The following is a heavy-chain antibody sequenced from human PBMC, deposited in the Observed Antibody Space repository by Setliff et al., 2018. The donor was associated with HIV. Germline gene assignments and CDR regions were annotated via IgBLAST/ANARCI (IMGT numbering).Heavy chain of an antibody. CDR1: GGFISTYY. D-gene: IGHD3-16*02. CDR3: ARDSGDYVWGSYRPYYFDY. J-gene: IGHJ4*02. Sequence: PSETLSLTCTVSGGFISTYYWSWIRQPPGKGLEWIGSIYYSGSTNYNPSLKSRVTISVDTSKNQFSLKLSSVTAADTAVYYCARDSGDYVWGSYRPYYFDYWGQGTLVTVSS. V-gene: IGHV4-59*01. CDR2: IYYSGST.